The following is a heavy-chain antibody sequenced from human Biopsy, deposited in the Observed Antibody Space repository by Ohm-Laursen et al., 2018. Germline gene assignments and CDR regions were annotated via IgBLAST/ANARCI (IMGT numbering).Heavy chain of an antibody. CDR1: GDSINNYY. J-gene: IGHJ5*02. CDR2: IYTSGSP. CDR3: ARHPTGFWFDP. V-gene: IGHV4-4*07. Sequence: SDTLSLTCSVSGDSINNYYWSWIRQPAGKGLEWIGRIYTSGSPNYNLSLESRVTMSVDTSKNQFSLNLRSVTAADTAVYYCARHPTGFWFDPWGQGTLVIVSS.